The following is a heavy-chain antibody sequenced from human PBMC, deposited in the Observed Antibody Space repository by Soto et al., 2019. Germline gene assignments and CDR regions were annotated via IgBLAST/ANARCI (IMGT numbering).Heavy chain of an antibody. Sequence: GGSLRLSCAASGFTFSSYSMNWVRQAPGKGLEWVSSISSSSSYIYYADSVKGRFTISRDNAKNSLYLQMNSLRAEDTAVYYCARHTAMVYYMDVWGKGTTVTVSS. V-gene: IGHV3-21*01. CDR2: ISSSSSYI. D-gene: IGHD5-18*01. CDR3: ARHTAMVYYMDV. J-gene: IGHJ6*03. CDR1: GFTFSSYS.